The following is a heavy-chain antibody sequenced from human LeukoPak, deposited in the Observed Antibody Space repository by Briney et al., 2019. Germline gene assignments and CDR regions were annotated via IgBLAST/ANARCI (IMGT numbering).Heavy chain of an antibody. CDR2: INPSGGST. CDR3: ARDRSRRYGDYADY. D-gene: IGHD4-17*01. Sequence: GASVKISCKASGGTFSSYAISWVRQAPGQGLEWMGIINPSGGSTSYAQKFQGRVTMTRDTSTSTVYMELSSLRSEDTAVYYCARDRSRRYGDYADYWGQGTLVTVSS. CDR1: GGTFSSYA. J-gene: IGHJ4*02. V-gene: IGHV1-46*01.